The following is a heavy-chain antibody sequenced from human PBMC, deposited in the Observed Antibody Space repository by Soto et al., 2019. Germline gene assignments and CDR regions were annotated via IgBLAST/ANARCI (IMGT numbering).Heavy chain of an antibody. D-gene: IGHD6-19*01. Sequence: AGGSLSLSCAASGFTFSSNAMSWVLQAPGRRLEWVSAISGRGGSTYYADSVKGRFTISRDNSKNTLYLQMNSLRAEDTAVYYCAKDGRAYSSGWPLDYWGQGTRVTVAS. J-gene: IGHJ4*03. CDR1: GFTFSSNA. V-gene: IGHV3-23*01. CDR2: ISGRGGST. CDR3: AKDGRAYSSGWPLDY.